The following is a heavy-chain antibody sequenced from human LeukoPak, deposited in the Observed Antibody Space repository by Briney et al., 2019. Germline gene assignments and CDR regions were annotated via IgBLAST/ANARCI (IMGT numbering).Heavy chain of an antibody. V-gene: IGHV4-59*12. D-gene: IGHD6-13*01. Sequence: SETLSLTCTVSGGSISRYYWTWIRQPPGKGLEWIGYLYYSGSTIYNPSLKSRVTISVDTSKNQFSLKLSSVTAADTAVYYCARVVAAAGNNWFDPWGQGTLVTVSS. CDR3: ARVVAAAGNNWFDP. J-gene: IGHJ5*02. CDR1: GGSISRYY. CDR2: LYYSGST.